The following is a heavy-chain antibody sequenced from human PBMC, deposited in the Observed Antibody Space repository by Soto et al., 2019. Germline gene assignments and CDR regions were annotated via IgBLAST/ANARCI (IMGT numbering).Heavy chain of an antibody. CDR1: GDSISSYY. Sequence: SETLSLTCAVSGDSISSYYCMWIRQPPGKGLESIGYLYYGRSANYNPSLKSRVTISVDKSKNQFSLKLSSVTAADTAVYYCARARNLLLWFGELYQPLDYWGQGTLVTVSS. CDR3: ARARNLLLWFGELYQPLDY. J-gene: IGHJ4*02. V-gene: IGHV4-59*12. CDR2: LYYGRSA. D-gene: IGHD3-10*01.